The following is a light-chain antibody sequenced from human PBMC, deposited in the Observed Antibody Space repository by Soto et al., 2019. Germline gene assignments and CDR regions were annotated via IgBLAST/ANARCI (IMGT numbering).Light chain of an antibody. J-gene: IGLJ1*01. V-gene: IGLV2-8*01. CDR3: CSYAGSGTDNYV. Sequence: QSALTQPPSASGSPGQSVTISCTGTSGDVGGYYYVSWYQHHPGKVPKLIIYEVTKRPSGVPDRFSGSKSGNTASLTVSGLQAEDEADYYCCSYAGSGTDNYVFGSGTKVTVL. CDR1: SGDVGGYYY. CDR2: EVT.